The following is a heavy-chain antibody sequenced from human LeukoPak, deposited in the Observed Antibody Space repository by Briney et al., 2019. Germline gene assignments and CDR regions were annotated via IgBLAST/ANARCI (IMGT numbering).Heavy chain of an antibody. J-gene: IGHJ3*02. Sequence: PGGSLRLSCAASGVTFSSYWMHWVRQVPGKGLVWVSRINSDGSSTSYADSVKGRFTISRDNAKNTLYVQMNSLRAEDTAVYYSSTGSGHAFDIWGQGTMVTVSS. CDR1: GVTFSSYW. D-gene: IGHD3-10*01. CDR3: STGSGHAFDI. CDR2: INSDGSST. V-gene: IGHV3-74*01.